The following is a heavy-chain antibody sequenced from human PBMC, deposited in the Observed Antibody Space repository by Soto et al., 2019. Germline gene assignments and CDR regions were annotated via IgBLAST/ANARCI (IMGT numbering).Heavy chain of an antibody. CDR3: ASLDWNYGKDA. V-gene: IGHV3-23*01. J-gene: IGHJ6*02. Sequence: EVQRLESGGGLVQPGGSLRLSCAASGLTFRSYAMSWVRQAPGKGLEWVSGINGFGDRTNYADSVKGRFTITRVNSKNMLYLLLTSLRLEDTAIYYCASLDWNYGKDAWGQGTTVTVSS. D-gene: IGHD1-1*01. CDR2: INGFGDRT. CDR1: GLTFRSYA.